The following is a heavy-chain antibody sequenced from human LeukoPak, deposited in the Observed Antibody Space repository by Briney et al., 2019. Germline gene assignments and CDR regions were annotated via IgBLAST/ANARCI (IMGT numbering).Heavy chain of an antibody. CDR2: IIPIFGTA. D-gene: IGHD1-26*01. J-gene: IGHJ4*02. CDR3: ARATSGYFDY. V-gene: IGHV1-69*05. CDR1: GGTFSSYA. Sequence: ASVKVTCKASGGTFSSYAISWVRQAPGQGLEWMGRIIPIFGTANYAQKFQGRVTITTDESTSTAYMELSSLRSEDTAVYYCARATSGYFDYWGQGTLVTVSS.